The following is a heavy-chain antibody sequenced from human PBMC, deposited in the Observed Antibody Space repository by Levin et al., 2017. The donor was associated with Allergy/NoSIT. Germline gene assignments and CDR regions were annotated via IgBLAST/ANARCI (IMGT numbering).Heavy chain of an antibody. CDR2: INHGGST. V-gene: IGHV4-34*01. CDR1: GGSFSGYY. D-gene: IGHD3-16*01. Sequence: PSDTLSLTCAVYGGSFSGYYWSWIRQPPGKGLEWIGEINHGGSTNYNPSLKSRVTISVDTSKNQFSLKLSSVTAADTAVYYCARGPGYDYVWGNAFDIWGQGTMVTVSS. J-gene: IGHJ3*02. CDR3: ARGPGYDYVWGNAFDI.